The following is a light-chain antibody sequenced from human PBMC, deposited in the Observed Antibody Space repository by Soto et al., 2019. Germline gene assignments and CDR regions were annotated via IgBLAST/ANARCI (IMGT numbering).Light chain of an antibody. J-gene: IGKJ1*01. CDR3: QQYDSYSRE. V-gene: IGKV1-5*03. Sequence: DIQMTQSPSTLSASVGDRVTITCRASQRIGNWLAWYQQKPGKAPTLLIYRASNLEGGVPSRFSGSGSGTEFTLTIRSLQPDDFATYYCQQYDSYSREFGQGTKVEIK. CDR1: QRIGNW. CDR2: RAS.